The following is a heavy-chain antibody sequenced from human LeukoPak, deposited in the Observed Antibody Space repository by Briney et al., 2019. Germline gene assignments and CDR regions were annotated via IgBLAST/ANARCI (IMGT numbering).Heavy chain of an antibody. CDR2: IYHSGST. CDR1: GGSISSGGYY. V-gene: IGHV4-30-2*01. CDR3: ARVVPRDIVVVPGAYYFDY. Sequence: SETLSLTCTVSGGSISSGGYYWSWIRQPPGKGLEWIGYIYHSGSTYYNPSLKSRVTISVDRSKNQFSLKLSSVTAADTAVYYCARVVPRDIVVVPGAYYFDYWGRGTLVTVSS. D-gene: IGHD2-2*01. J-gene: IGHJ4*02.